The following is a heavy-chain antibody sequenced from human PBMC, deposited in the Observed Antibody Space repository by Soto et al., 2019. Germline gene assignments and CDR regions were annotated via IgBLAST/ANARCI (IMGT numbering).Heavy chain of an antibody. CDR1: GGSVSDYY. D-gene: IGHD2-21*02. J-gene: IGHJ4*02. CDR2: IHPGGNT. Sequence: SETLSLTCTVYGGSVSDYYWSRVRQPAGKGLEWIGRIHPGGNTNYSPSLMSRVTMSVDTSHNQFSLKLTSVTAADTAVYYCVSGPYCGGDCYFASWGQGALVTVSS. V-gene: IGHV4-4*07. CDR3: VSGPYCGGDCYFAS.